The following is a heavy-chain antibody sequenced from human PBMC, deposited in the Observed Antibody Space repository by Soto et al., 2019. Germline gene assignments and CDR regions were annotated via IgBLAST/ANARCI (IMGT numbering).Heavy chain of an antibody. D-gene: IGHD6-19*01. CDR3: ARWVGSGWYCAF. CDR1: GFTFSRYW. V-gene: IGHV3-74*01. CDR2: NNSDGRGR. J-gene: IGHJ4*02. Sequence: GGSLRLSCAASGFTFSRYWLAWVRQVPRKGMVWVSRNNSDGRGRISADCVKGRFTMSRENTKNTVYLKMDSLRAEDKAVYYCARWVGSGWYCAFWGQGNLVTVSS.